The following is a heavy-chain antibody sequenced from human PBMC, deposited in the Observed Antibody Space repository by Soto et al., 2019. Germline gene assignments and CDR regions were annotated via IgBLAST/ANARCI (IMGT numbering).Heavy chain of an antibody. J-gene: IGHJ6*02. V-gene: IGHV5-51*01. CDR2: IYPGDSDT. Sequence: ESLKISWKGSGYSFTIYWIGWVRQMPGKGLEWMGIIYPGDSDTRYSPSFQGQVTISADKSITTAYLQWSSLKASDTAMYYCARTAAAGKYYYGVDVWGQGTTVTVSS. CDR3: ARTAAAGKYYYGVDV. CDR1: GYSFTIYW. D-gene: IGHD6-13*01.